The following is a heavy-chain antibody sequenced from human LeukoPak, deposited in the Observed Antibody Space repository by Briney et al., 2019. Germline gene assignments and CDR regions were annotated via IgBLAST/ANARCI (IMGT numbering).Heavy chain of an antibody. V-gene: IGHV4-38-2*01. CDR1: GYSISSGYY. CDR2: IYHSGST. J-gene: IGHJ3*02. Sequence: KPSETLSLTCAVSGYSISSGYYWGWIRQPPGKGLEWIGSIYHSGSTYYNPSLKSRVTISVDTSKNQFSLKLSSVTAADTAVYYCARRGRTSPGAFDIWGQGTMVTVSS. D-gene: IGHD1-26*01. CDR3: ARRGRTSPGAFDI.